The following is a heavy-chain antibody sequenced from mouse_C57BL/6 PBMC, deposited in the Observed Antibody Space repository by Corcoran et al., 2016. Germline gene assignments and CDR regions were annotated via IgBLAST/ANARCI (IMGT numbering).Heavy chain of an antibody. D-gene: IGHD1-1*01. CDR1: GYTFTDYY. CDR3: ARYGGLYGSSYSFDY. V-gene: IGHV1-26*01. CDR2: INPNNGGT. Sequence: EVQLQQSGPELVKPGASVKISCKASGYTFTDYYMNWVKQSHGKSLEWIGDINPNNGGTSYNQKFKGKATLTVDKSSSTAYMELRSLTSEDSAVYYCARYGGLYGSSYSFDYWGQGTTLTVSS. J-gene: IGHJ2*01.